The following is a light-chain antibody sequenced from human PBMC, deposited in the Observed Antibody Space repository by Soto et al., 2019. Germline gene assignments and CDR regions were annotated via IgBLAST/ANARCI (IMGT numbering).Light chain of an antibody. Sequence: LTQSPASLSFTPGERPTLSCRASPTVTNYLAWYQQKPGQAPRLLIYGVSNRATGIPDRFSGSGSGTDFTLTISRLEPEDFAVYYCQQYGSSPRTFGQGTKADIK. J-gene: IGKJ1*01. V-gene: IGKV3-20*01. CDR1: PTVTNY. CDR3: QQYGSSPRT. CDR2: GVS.